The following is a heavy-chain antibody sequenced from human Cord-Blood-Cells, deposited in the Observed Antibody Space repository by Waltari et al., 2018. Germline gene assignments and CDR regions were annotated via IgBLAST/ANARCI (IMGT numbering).Heavy chain of an antibody. J-gene: IGHJ4*02. V-gene: IGHV4-39*01. CDR3: ASLGGSSGWYDY. CDR1: GGSISSSSYY. Sequence: QLQLQESGPGLVKPSETLSLTCTVSGGSISSSSYYWGWIRQPPGKGLEWIGSIYYSGSTYDNPSLKSRVTISVDTSKNQFSLKLSSVTAADTAVYYCASLGGSSGWYDYWGQGTLVTVSS. D-gene: IGHD6-19*01. CDR2: IYYSGST.